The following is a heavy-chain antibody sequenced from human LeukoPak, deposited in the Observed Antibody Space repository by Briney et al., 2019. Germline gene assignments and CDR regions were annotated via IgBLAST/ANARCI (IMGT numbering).Heavy chain of an antibody. V-gene: IGHV1-18*01. CDR3: AREGLGYCVTTSWSAFDY. D-gene: IGHD2-2*01. CDR1: GYTCISYG. CDR2: VSPYNGNT. J-gene: IGHJ4*02. Sequence: ASVKVSCKPSGYTCISYGISWVRQAPGQGLEGMVWVSPYNGNTRYAQRFQGRVTMTTDTSTSTAYMELRSLTSDDTALYFCAREGLGYCVTTSWSAFDYWGQGTLVTVSS.